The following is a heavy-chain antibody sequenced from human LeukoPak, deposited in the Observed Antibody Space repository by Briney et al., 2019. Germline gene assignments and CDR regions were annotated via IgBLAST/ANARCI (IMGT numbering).Heavy chain of an antibody. J-gene: IGHJ5*02. V-gene: IGHV4-39*01. CDR3: ARRGSENWFDP. CDR1: GGSLSSSTYY. D-gene: IGHD1-26*01. CDR2: LAYGGNT. Sequence: SETLSLTCTVSGGSLSSSTYYWGWIRQPPGKGLEWIGSLAYGGNTYYNPPLKSRITMSVDTTQNQFSLKLSSVTAADTALYYCARRGSENWFDPWGQGTLVTVSS.